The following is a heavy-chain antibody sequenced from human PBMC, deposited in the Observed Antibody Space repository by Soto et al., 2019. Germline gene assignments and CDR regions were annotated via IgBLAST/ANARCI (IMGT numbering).Heavy chain of an antibody. CDR3: ARDSVFGGYYYYYMDV. CDR2: ISLNSGTI. J-gene: IGHJ6*03. D-gene: IGHD3-10*01. V-gene: IGHV3-48*01. Sequence: LRLSCAASGLSFNTYYMNWVRQAPGKGLEWISYISLNSGTIYYADSVKGRFTISRDNAKNSLYLQMNSLKAEDTAVYYCARDSVFGGYYYYYMDVWGEGTTVTVSS. CDR1: GLSFNTYY.